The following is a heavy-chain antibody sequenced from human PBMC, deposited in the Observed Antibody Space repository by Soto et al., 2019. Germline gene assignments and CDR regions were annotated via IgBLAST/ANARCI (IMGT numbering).Heavy chain of an antibody. J-gene: IGHJ4*02. Sequence: ASVKVSCKVSGYTLTELSMHWVRQAPGKGLEWMGGFDPEDGETIYAQKFQGRVTMTEDTSTDTAYMELSSLRSEDTAVYYCATRYDYIWGSYRRYTSLAYWGQGTLVTVSS. CDR3: ATRYDYIWGSYRRYTSLAY. D-gene: IGHD3-16*02. CDR1: GYTLTELS. CDR2: FDPEDGET. V-gene: IGHV1-24*01.